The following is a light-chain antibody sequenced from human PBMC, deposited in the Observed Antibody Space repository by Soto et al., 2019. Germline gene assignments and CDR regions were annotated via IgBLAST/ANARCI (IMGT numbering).Light chain of an antibody. CDR2: DTS. Sequence: ETVLTQSPGTLSLSPGERATVSCRASQSVGGSSLAWYQQRPGQAPRLLIYDTSKRATGIPDRFSGSGSGTDFTLTISRLEPEDFAVYYCQLYGGSHMFSFGQGTKLEIK. CDR1: QSVGGSS. V-gene: IGKV3-20*01. CDR3: QLYGGSHMFS. J-gene: IGKJ2*01.